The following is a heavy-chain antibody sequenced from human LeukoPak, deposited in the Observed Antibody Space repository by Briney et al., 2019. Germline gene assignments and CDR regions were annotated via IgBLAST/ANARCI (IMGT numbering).Heavy chain of an antibody. CDR2: INHSGST. CDR3: ARGPIRCSSTSCYVPFSY. V-gene: IGHV4-34*01. D-gene: IGHD2-2*01. CDR1: GGSFSGYY. Sequence: SETLSLTCAVYGGSFSGYYWRWIRQPPGKGLEWIGEINHSGSTNYNPSPKSRVTISVDTSKNQFSLKLSSVTAADTAVYYCARGPIRCSSTSCYVPFSYWGQGTLVTVSS. J-gene: IGHJ4*02.